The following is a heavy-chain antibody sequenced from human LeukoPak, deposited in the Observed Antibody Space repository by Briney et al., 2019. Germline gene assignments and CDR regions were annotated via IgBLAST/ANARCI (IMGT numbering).Heavy chain of an antibody. Sequence: PPGGSLRLSCAASGFTFSSYAMHWVRQAPGKGLEWVAVISYDGSHKYYADSVKGRFTISRDNSKNTLYLQMNSLRAEDTAVYYCARDRTQQQQLPLLYWGQGTLVTVSS. J-gene: IGHJ4*02. V-gene: IGHV3-30*04. D-gene: IGHD6-13*01. CDR3: ARDRTQQQQLPLLY. CDR2: ISYDGSHK. CDR1: GFTFSSYA.